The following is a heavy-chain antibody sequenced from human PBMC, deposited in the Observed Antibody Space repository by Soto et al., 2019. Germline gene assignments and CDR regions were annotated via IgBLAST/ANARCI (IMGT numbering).Heavy chain of an antibody. Sequence: GESLKISCKGSGYSFTSYWIGWVRQMPGKGLEWMGIIYPGDSDTRYSPYFQGQVTISADKSISTAYLQWSSLKASDTAMYYCARRGVRLGYCSSTSCYPRYYYGMDVWGQGTTVTVSS. D-gene: IGHD2-2*01. J-gene: IGHJ6*02. CDR1: GYSFTSYW. V-gene: IGHV5-51*01. CDR3: ARRGVRLGYCSSTSCYPRYYYGMDV. CDR2: IYPGDSDT.